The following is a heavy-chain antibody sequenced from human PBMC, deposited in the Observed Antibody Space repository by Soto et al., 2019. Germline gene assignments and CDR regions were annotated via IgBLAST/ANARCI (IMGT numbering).Heavy chain of an antibody. CDR3: AKLAGATTGY. J-gene: IGHJ4*02. CDR2: VSASSYST. CDR1: GFTFSDYG. Sequence: GGSLRLSCAASGFTFSDYGMNWVRQAPGKGLEWVSAVSASSYSTYYADSVKGRFTISRDNSKNTVFLQMNSLRAEDTALYYCAKLAGATTGYWGRGSLVTVSS. D-gene: IGHD5-12*01. V-gene: IGHV3-23*01.